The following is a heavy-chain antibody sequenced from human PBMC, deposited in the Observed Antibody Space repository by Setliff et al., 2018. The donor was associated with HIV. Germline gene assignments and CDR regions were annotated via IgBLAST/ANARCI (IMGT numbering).Heavy chain of an antibody. D-gene: IGHD1-26*01. CDR2: IYTSGST. Sequence: SETLSLTCTVSGVSISSGSYYWSWIRQSAGKGLEWIGRIYTSGSTNDNPSLKSRITISLDTSNNQFSLRLSSVTAADTAIYYCALLYPYSGYLGYWGQGTLVTVSS. V-gene: IGHV4-61*02. J-gene: IGHJ4*02. CDR1: GVSISSGSYY. CDR3: ALLYPYSGYLGY.